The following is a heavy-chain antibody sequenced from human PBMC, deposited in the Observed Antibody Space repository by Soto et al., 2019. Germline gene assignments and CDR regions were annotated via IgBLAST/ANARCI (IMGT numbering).Heavy chain of an antibody. V-gene: IGHV3-21*01. CDR1: GFTFSRDS. J-gene: IGHJ4*02. Sequence: EVQLGESGGGLVKPGGYLILSCAASGFTFSRDSMNWVRQAPGKGLEWVSSISSSSNYIYYADSMKGRFTISRDNAKNSLYLQMNSMSAEDTAVYYCARDLVGATIWGQGTMVTVSS. CDR2: ISSSSNYI. CDR3: ARDLVGATI. D-gene: IGHD1-26*01.